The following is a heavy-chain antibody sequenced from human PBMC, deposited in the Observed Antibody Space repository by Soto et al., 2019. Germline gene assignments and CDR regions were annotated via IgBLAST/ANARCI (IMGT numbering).Heavy chain of an antibody. CDR1: GFRFSTYG. J-gene: IGHJ3*02. CDR2: IWANGINK. V-gene: IGHV3-33*01. Sequence: QVQLLDSGGGVVQPGRSLRLSCAASGFRFSTYGMHWVRQAPGKGLEWVAVIWANGINKYYADSVRGRFTISRDNSKNTLGLQMNSLRAEGKGLDFCGRERGPFDAFDIWGLGTMVTVSS. CDR3: GRERGPFDAFDI.